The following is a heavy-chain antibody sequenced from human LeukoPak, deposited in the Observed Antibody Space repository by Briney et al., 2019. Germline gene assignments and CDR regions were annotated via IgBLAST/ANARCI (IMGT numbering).Heavy chain of an antibody. V-gene: IGHV4-34*01. CDR1: GGSFSGYY. D-gene: IGHD3-22*01. J-gene: IGHJ4*02. CDR2: INHSGST. Sequence: SETLSLTCAVYGGSFSGYYWSWIRQPPGKGLEWIGEINHSGSTNYNPSLKSRVTISVDTSKNQFSLKLSPVTAADTAVYYCARSSLAPYYYDSSGYTRSFFMDYWGQGTLVTVSS. CDR3: ARSSLAPYYYDSSGYTRSFFMDY.